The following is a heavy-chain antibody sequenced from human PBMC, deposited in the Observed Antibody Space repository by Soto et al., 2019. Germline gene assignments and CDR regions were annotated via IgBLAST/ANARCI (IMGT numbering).Heavy chain of an antibody. CDR3: ARDWAAAGPFAY. CDR2: ILPLFAAA. V-gene: IGHV1-69*13. J-gene: IGHJ4*02. D-gene: IGHD6-13*01. CDR1: GGTFGGYG. Sequence: SVKVSCKASGGTFGGYGLTWMRQAPGQGLEWMGGILPLFAAANYAQKFQGRVTISAEESASAAYLELRSLRSDDTAVYYCARDWAAAGPFAYWGQGTLVTVSS.